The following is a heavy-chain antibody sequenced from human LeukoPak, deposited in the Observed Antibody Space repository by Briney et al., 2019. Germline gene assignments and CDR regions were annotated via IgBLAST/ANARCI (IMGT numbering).Heavy chain of an antibody. CDR3: ARAARPEVEHAFDI. J-gene: IGHJ3*02. CDR1: GGSISSYY. V-gene: IGHV4-59*01. D-gene: IGHD6-6*01. Sequence: SETLSLTCTVSGGSISSYYWSWIRQPPGKGLEWIGYIYYSGSTNYNPSLKSRVTISVDTSKNQFSLKLSSVTAADTAVYYCARAARPEVEHAFDIWGQGTMVTVSS. CDR2: IYYSGST.